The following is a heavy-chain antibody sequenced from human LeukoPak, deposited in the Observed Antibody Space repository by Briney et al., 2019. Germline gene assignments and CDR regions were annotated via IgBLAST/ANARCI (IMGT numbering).Heavy chain of an antibody. CDR3: ARGGGYRPFDP. CDR1: GFTVSSNY. Sequence: GGSLRLSCAVSGFTVSSNYMSWVRQAPGKGLEWVSVIYSGGSTYYSDSVKGRFTISRDNSKNTLYLQMNSLRAEDTAVYYCARGGGYRPFDPWGQGTLVTVSS. CDR2: IYSGGST. D-gene: IGHD3-16*02. J-gene: IGHJ5*02. V-gene: IGHV3-53*01.